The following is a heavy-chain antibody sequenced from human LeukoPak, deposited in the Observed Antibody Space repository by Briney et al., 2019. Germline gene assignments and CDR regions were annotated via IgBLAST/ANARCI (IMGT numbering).Heavy chain of an antibody. CDR3: ARGIVATIGYYYMDV. J-gene: IGHJ6*03. CDR2: INHSGST. V-gene: IGHV4-34*01. D-gene: IGHD5-12*01. CDR1: GGSFSGXX. Sequence: AVYGGSFSGXXXXWVRXPPGKGXXXXXEINHSGSTNYNPSLKTRVTISVDTSKNQFSLKLSSVTAADTAVYYCARGIVATIGYYYMDVWGKGTTVTVSS.